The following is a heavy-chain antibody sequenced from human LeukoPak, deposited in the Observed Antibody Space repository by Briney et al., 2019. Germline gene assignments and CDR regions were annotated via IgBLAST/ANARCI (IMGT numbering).Heavy chain of an antibody. CDR2: NTDGSSA. J-gene: IGHJ4*02. V-gene: IGHV3-74*01. D-gene: IGHD6-19*01. Sequence: NTDGSSAAYADSVKGRFTISRDNAKNTLYLQMNSLRAEDTAVYYCAREGGIAVALTGFDYWGQGTLVTVSS. CDR3: AREGGIAVALTGFDY.